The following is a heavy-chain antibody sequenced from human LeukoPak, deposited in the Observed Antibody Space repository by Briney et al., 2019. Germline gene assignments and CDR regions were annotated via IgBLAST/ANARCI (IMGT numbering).Heavy chain of an antibody. CDR3: AKFGGSTSGAFDI. D-gene: IGHD2-2*01. J-gene: IGHJ3*02. V-gene: IGHV3-23*01. CDR1: GFTFSSYS. Sequence: GGSLRLSCAASGFTFSSYSMNWVRQAPGKGLEWVSAISGSGGSTYYADSVKGRFTISRDNSKNTLYLQMNSLRAEDTAVYYCAKFGGSTSGAFDIWGQGTMVTVSS. CDR2: ISGSGGST.